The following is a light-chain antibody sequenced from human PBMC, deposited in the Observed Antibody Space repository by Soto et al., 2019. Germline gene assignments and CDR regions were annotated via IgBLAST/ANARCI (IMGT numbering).Light chain of an antibody. CDR3: SAFTGTTYV. CDR2: DVS. CDR1: SSDVGGNKY. Sequence: SELTRPASGCRSPGQSITITCTGTSSDVGGNKYVSWYQHYPGKAPKLMICDVSNRPSGVSNRFSGSKSGNTASLTISGLQAEDEADYYCSAFTGTTYVFGTGTKVTVL. V-gene: IGLV2-14*03. J-gene: IGLJ1*01.